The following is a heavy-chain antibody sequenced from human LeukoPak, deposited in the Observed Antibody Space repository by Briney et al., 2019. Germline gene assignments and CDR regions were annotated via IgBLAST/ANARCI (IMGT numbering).Heavy chain of an antibody. V-gene: IGHV3-23*01. CDR2: ISGSGGAT. Sequence: GGSLRLSCAASGFTFSSFAMSWVRQAPGKGLEWVSAISGSGGATYYADSVKGRFTISRDNSKNTLYLQMDSLRAEDTAVYYCARGNWAEDGYFDYWGQGTLVTVSS. CDR3: ARGNWAEDGYFDY. D-gene: IGHD7-27*01. J-gene: IGHJ4*02. CDR1: GFTFSSFA.